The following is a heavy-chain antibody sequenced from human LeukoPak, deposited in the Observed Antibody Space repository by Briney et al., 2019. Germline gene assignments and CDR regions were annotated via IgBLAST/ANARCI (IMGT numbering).Heavy chain of an antibody. Sequence: SETLALTCTVSGGSISSGDYYWSWIRQPPGKGLEWIGYIYYSGSTYYNPSLKSRVTISVDTSKNQFSLKLSSVTAADTAVYYCASTYYDILTGPGRFDHWGQGTLVTVSS. V-gene: IGHV4-30-4*01. CDR3: ASTYYDILTGPGRFDH. CDR2: IYYSGST. D-gene: IGHD3-9*01. J-gene: IGHJ5*02. CDR1: GGSISSGDYY.